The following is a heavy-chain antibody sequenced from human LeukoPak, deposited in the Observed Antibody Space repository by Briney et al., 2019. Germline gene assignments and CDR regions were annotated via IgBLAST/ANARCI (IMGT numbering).Heavy chain of an antibody. D-gene: IGHD3-22*01. CDR2: INPSGGST. CDR3: ARAFSSHYYDSSGPDY. V-gene: IGHV1-46*01. J-gene: IGHJ4*02. Sequence: ASVKVSCKASGYTFTSYDINWVRQAPGQGLEWMGIINPSGGSTSYAQKFQGRVTMTRDTSTSTVYMELSSLRSEDTAVYYCARAFSSHYYDSSGPDYWGQGTLVTVSS. CDR1: GYTFTSYD.